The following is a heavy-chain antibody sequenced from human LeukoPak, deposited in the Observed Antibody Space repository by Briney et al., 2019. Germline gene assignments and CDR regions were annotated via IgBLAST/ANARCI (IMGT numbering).Heavy chain of an antibody. CDR2: INGGAT. CDR1: GFTFSTYA. Sequence: GGSLRLSCSASGFTFSTYAMSWVRQAPGKGLEWVSGINGGATYYADSVKGRFTISRDNSESTLYLQMNSLSAEDTAVYYCAKVRVPPADYFDYWGQGTLVTVSS. J-gene: IGHJ4*02. D-gene: IGHD3-10*01. V-gene: IGHV3-23*01. CDR3: AKVRVPPADYFDY.